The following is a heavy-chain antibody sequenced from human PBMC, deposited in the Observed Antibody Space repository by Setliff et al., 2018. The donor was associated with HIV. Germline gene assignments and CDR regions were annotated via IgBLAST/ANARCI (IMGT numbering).Heavy chain of an antibody. J-gene: IGHJ4*02. Sequence: PSETLSLTCAVSGYSISSGYYWGGIRQPPGKGLQWIGSIYHSGGTYDNPSLKSRVTMSVDTSKNQFSLKLTSVTAADTAVYYCARRRYSSSGKYFDYWGKGTLVTRLL. CDR3: ARRRYSSSGKYFDY. CDR1: GYSISSGYY. D-gene: IGHD6-13*01. V-gene: IGHV4-38-2*01. CDR2: IYHSGGT.